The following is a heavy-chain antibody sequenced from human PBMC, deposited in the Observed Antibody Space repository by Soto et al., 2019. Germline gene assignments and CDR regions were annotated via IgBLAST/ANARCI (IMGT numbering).Heavy chain of an antibody. J-gene: IGHJ6*03. V-gene: IGHV4-34*01. CDR1: GGSFSGYY. CDR2: INHSGST. Sequence: SETLSLTCAVYGGSFSGYYWSWIRQPPGKGLEWIGEINHSGSTNYNPSLKSRVTISVDTSKNQFSLKLSSVTAADTAVYYCAREPVVVVPAANTYYYYMDVWGKGTTVT. CDR3: AREPVVVVPAANTYYYYMDV. D-gene: IGHD2-2*01.